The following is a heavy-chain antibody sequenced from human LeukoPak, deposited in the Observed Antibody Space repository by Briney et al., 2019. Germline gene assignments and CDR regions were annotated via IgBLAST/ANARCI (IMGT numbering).Heavy chain of an antibody. J-gene: IGHJ4*02. Sequence: PGGSLRLSCAASGFTVSSNYMSWVRQAPGKGLEWVSVIYSGGSTYYADSVKGRFTISRDNSKNTLYLQMNSLRAEDTAVYYCAKPGDGCSGGSCYYFDYWGQGTLVTVSS. CDR3: AKPGDGCSGGSCYYFDY. CDR2: IYSGGST. CDR1: GFTVSSNY. D-gene: IGHD2-15*01. V-gene: IGHV3-66*04.